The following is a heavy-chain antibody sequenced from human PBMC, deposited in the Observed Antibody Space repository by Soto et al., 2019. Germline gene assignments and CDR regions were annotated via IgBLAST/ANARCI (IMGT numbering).Heavy chain of an antibody. Sequence: SETLSLTCAVSGGSISSGGYSWSWIRQPPGKGLEWIGYIYHSGSTYYNPSLKSRVTISVDRSKNQFSLKLSSVTAADTAVYYCARGLSGYLKRERGPQNAKNNWFDPWGQGTLVTVSS. CDR1: GGSISSGGYS. V-gene: IGHV4-30-2*01. J-gene: IGHJ5*02. D-gene: IGHD5-12*01. CDR3: ARGLSGYLKRERGPQNAKNNWFDP. CDR2: IYHSGST.